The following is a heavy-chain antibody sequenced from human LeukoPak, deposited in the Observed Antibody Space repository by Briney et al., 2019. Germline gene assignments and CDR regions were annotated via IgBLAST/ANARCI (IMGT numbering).Heavy chain of an antibody. CDR1: GFPFSSYA. CDR3: VRGYSFGPYGMDV. V-gene: IGHV3-64D*09. CDR2: ISDSGGST. Sequence: GGSLILSCSASGFPFSSYAMHWVRQAPGKGLEYVSAISDSGGSTYYADSVKGRFTISRDNSKNTLYLQMSSLRAEDTAVYFCVRGYSFGPYGMDVWGQGTTSPSP. J-gene: IGHJ6*02. D-gene: IGHD2-15*01.